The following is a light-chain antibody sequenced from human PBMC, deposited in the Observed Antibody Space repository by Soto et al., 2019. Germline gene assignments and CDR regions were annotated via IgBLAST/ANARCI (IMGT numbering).Light chain of an antibody. V-gene: IGLV2-14*01. CDR2: DVS. J-gene: IGLJ1*01. CDR3: SSYTSSSTPVV. CDR1: SSDVGGYNY. Sequence: QSALTQPASVSGSPGQSITISCTGTSSDVGGYNYVSWYQQYPGKAPKLMIYDVSNRPSGVSNRFSGSNSGNTASLTISGLQAEDEADYYCSSYTSSSTPVVFGTGTKLTVL.